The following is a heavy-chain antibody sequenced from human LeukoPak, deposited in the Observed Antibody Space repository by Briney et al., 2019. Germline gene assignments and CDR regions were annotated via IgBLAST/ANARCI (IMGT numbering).Heavy chain of an antibody. CDR3: ARNPRLTDYYDSSGYLRELTDDAFDI. CDR1: GFTFSSYW. Sequence: PGGSLRLSCAASGFTFSSYWMSWVRQAPGKGLEWVANIKQDGSEKYYVDSVKGRFTISRDNAKNSLYLQMNSLRAEDTAVYYCARNPRLTDYYDSSGYLRELTDDAFDIWGQGTMVTVSS. CDR2: IKQDGSEK. V-gene: IGHV3-7*01. D-gene: IGHD3-22*01. J-gene: IGHJ3*02.